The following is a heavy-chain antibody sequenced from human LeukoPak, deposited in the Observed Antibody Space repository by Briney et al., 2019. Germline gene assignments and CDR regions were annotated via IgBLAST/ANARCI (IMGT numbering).Heavy chain of an antibody. CDR2: ISSSSSYI. CDR3: ARLAHSGYDLQYFDY. CDR1: GFTFSSYS. D-gene: IGHD5-12*01. V-gene: IGHV3-21*01. J-gene: IGHJ4*02. Sequence: GGSLRLSCAASGFTFSSYSMNWVRQAPGKGLEWVSSISSSSSYIYYADSVKGRFTISRDKAKNSLYLQMNSLRAEDTAVYYCARLAHSGYDLQYFDYWGQGTLVTVSS.